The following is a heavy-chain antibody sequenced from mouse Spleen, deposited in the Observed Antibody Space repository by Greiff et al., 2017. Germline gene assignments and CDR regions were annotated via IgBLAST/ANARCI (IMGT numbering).Heavy chain of an antibody. V-gene: IGHV1S81*02. CDR2: INPSNGRT. J-gene: IGHJ2*01. Sequence: QVQLQPPGAELVKPGASVKLSCKASGYTFTSYWMHWVKQRPGQGLEWIGEINPSNGRTNYNEKFKSKATLTVDKSSSTAYMQLSSLTSEDFAVYYCARGLCYFDYWGQGTTLTVSS. CDR1: GYTFTSYW. CDR3: ARGLCYFDY.